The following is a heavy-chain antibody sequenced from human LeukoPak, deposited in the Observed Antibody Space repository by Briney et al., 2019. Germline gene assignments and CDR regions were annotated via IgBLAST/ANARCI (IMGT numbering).Heavy chain of an antibody. CDR3: ATRESSMARSH. CDR1: GLIFSDYL. CDR2: INEDGSAQ. D-gene: IGHD3-10*01. V-gene: IGHV3-7*01. J-gene: IGHJ4*02. Sequence: GWSLRLSFAASGLIFSDYLMNCVRQVPGKGLDGVANINEDGSAQDYVDSVRGRFSISRDNAKNSLYLQMNSLRVEDTAIYYCATRESSMARSHWGQGTLVTVSS.